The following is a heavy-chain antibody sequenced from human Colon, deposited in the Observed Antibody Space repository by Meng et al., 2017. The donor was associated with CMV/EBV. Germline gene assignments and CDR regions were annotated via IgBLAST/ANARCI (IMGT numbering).Heavy chain of an antibody. D-gene: IGHD2/OR15-2a*01. CDR3: ARIVLSGKGSFDN. Sequence: SETLSLTCTVSGGSVSTSDYYWNWLRQAPGKGLEWIGYVFHSGDTFYNPSLKSRVAISIDTSKNQFSLKLSSVTAADTAVYYCARIVLSGKGSFDNWGQGTLVTVSS. V-gene: IGHV4-61*08. J-gene: IGHJ4*02. CDR1: GGSVSTSDYY. CDR2: VFHSGDT.